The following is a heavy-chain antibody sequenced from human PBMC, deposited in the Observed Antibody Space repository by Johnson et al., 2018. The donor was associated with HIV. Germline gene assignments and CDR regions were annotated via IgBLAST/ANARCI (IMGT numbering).Heavy chain of an antibody. J-gene: IGHJ3*02. Sequence: VQLVESGGGLVKAGGSLRLSCAASGFTFTSYTVSWVRQAPGKWLEWVSAISGSGASRYFADSVKGRFTISRDNSKNTLYLQMNSLRAEDTAVYYCARDLPSTMIVVVIQPRDAFDIWGQGTMVTVSS. CDR3: ARDLPSTMIVVVIQPRDAFDI. D-gene: IGHD3-22*01. CDR2: ISGSGASR. CDR1: GFTFTSYT. V-gene: IGHV3-23*04.